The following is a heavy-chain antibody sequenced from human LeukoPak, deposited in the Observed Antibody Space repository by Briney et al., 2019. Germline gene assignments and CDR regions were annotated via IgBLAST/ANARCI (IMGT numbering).Heavy chain of an antibody. CDR2: IIPIFGTA. J-gene: IGHJ4*02. CDR3: ARLRLTGYQGFFDY. CDR1: GGTFSSYA. Sequence: SVKVSCKASGGTFSSYAISWVRQAPGQGLEWTGGIIPIFGTANYAQKFQGRVTITADESTSTAYMELSSLRSEDTAVYYCARLRLTGYQGFFDYWGQGTLVTVSS. V-gene: IGHV1-69*13. D-gene: IGHD3-9*01.